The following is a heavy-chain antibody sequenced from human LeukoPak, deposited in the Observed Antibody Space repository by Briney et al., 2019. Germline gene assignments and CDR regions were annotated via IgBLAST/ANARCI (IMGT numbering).Heavy chain of an antibody. CDR2: LRSDESTQ. D-gene: IGHD3-9*01. Sequence: PGGSLRLSCAASGLTLSLYGMHWVRQAPGKGLEWVAFLRSDESTQYYSDSVKGRFTISRDNSKNMLYLQMNSLRPEDTAVYYCAKDPAQNDWFPEDWGQGTLVTVSS. CDR3: AKDPAQNDWFPED. V-gene: IGHV3-30*02. CDR1: GLTLSLYG. J-gene: IGHJ4*02.